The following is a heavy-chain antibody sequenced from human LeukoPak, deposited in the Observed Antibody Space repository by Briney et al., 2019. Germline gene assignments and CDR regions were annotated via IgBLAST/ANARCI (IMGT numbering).Heavy chain of an antibody. CDR3: ARGRMIVGVGTGYSQH. Sequence: SETLSLTCTVSGGSISSSSYYWGWIRQPPGKGLEWIGSIYYSGSTYYNPSLKSRVTISVDTSKNQFSLKLSSVTAADTAVYYWARGRMIVGVGTGYSQHWGKGTLVTVS. D-gene: IGHD3-22*01. CDR1: GGSISSSSYY. V-gene: IGHV4-39*01. CDR2: IYYSGST. J-gene: IGHJ1*01.